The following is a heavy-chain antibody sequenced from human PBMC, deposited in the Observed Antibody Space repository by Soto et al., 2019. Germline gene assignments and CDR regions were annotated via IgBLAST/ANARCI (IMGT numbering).Heavy chain of an antibody. CDR1: GGSISGYY. J-gene: IGHJ6*02. D-gene: IGHD2-21*02. CDR2: MYNTGST. Sequence: QVQLQESGPGLVKPSETLSLTCTVSGGSISGYYWSWIRQPPGKGLELIGNMYNTGSTVYNPSFKSRFTISVDTSKNQFSRKLNSATAADTAVYYCARDLWGYCGTDCYPLDVWGQGTTVTVSS. CDR3: ARDLWGYCGTDCYPLDV. V-gene: IGHV4-59*01.